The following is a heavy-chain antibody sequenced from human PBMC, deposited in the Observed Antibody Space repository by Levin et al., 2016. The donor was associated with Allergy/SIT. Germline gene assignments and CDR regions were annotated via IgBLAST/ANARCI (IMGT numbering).Heavy chain of an antibody. V-gene: IGHV3-30*18. CDR3: AKEAWTRNFDY. D-gene: IGHD3/OR15-3a*01. J-gene: IGHJ4*02. Sequence: WIRQPPGKGLEWVAVISYDGSNKYYADSVKGRFTISRDNSKNTLYLQMNSLRAEDTAVYYCAKEAWTRNFDYWGQGTLVTVSS. CDR2: ISYDGSNK.